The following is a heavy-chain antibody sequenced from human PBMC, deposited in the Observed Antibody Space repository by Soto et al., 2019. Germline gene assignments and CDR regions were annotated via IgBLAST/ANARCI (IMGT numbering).Heavy chain of an antibody. J-gene: IGHJ6*02. CDR2: IIPIFGTA. Sequence: QVQLVQSGAEVKRPGSSVKVSCKASGGTFSSYAISWVRQAPGQGLEWMGGIIPIFGTANYAQKFQGRVTITADESTSTAYMVLISLRSEDTAVYYCARHPGGRGYYYGMDVWGQGTTVTVSS. CDR3: ARHPGGRGYYYGMDV. CDR1: GGTFSSYA. V-gene: IGHV1-69*12. D-gene: IGHD2-15*01.